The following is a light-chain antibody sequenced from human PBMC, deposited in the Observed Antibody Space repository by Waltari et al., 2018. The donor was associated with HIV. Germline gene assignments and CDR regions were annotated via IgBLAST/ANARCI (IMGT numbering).Light chain of an antibody. Sequence: QSPLTQPASVSGSPGQPVTITCNVPTSAVGSTMSGPLYQRHPGKGPRLIIYNVNSRPSGISSRFSGSKSGNTASLTISGLQADDEAEYICCSYAGTVTYLVFGGGTKLTVL. V-gene: IGLV2-23*02. CDR2: NVN. CDR1: TSAVGSTMS. CDR3: CSYAGTVTYLV. J-gene: IGLJ2*01.